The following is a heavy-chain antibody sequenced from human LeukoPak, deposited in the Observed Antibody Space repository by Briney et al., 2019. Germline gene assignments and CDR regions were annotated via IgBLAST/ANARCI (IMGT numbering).Heavy chain of an antibody. Sequence: GGTLSLSCTASGFSFDNNTYHWVWQAPGKGLGWVSGISWNSGSIGYADSVKGRFTISRDNAKNSLYLQMNSLRAEDTALYYCIAAVWLDTWGQGTMVTVSS. CDR1: GFSFDNNT. CDR3: IAAVWLDT. CDR2: ISWNSGSI. D-gene: IGHD6-13*01. J-gene: IGHJ3*02. V-gene: IGHV3-9*01.